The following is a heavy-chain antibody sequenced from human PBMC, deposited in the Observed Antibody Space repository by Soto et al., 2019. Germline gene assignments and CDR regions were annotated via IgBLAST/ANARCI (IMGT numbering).Heavy chain of an antibody. J-gene: IGHJ4*02. CDR3: ARDESGFDY. CDR2: ISSDGSNK. V-gene: IGHV3-30-3*01. D-gene: IGHD3-3*01. Sequence: GGSLRLSCAASGFTFRNYAMHWVRQAPGRGLEWVAVISSDGSNKYNADSVKGRFTISRDNSKNTLYLQMDSLRADDTAVYYCARDESGFDYWGQGTLVTVSS. CDR1: GFTFRNYA.